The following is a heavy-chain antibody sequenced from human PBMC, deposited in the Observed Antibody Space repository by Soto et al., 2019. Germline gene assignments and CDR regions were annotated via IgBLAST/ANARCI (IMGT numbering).Heavy chain of an antibody. CDR1: GFTFDDYA. CDR3: AKEDDSSGYFQHKYFDY. D-gene: IGHD3-22*01. J-gene: IGHJ4*02. Sequence: GGSLRLSCAASGFTFDDYAMHWVRRVPGKGLEWVSSISWNSNIIGYADSVKGRFTISRDNSKNTLYLQMNSLRAEDTAVYYCAKEDDSSGYFQHKYFDYWGQGTLVTVSS. V-gene: IGHV3-9*01. CDR2: ISWNSNII.